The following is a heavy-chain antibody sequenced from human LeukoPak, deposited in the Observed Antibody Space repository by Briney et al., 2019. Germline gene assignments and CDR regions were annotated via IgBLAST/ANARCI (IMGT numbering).Heavy chain of an antibody. CDR3: ARDVDPYRYGLMFDS. J-gene: IGHJ4*02. CDR2: ISSDGKNE. V-gene: IGHV3-23*01. D-gene: IGHD5-18*01. Sequence: GGSLRLSCAASGFTFSSYGMAWVRQAPGKELEWVSTISSDGKNEHYADSVKGRFTISRDNSKSTLYLQMNSLRAEDTAIYYCARDVDPYRYGLMFDSWGQGTLVTVSS. CDR1: GFTFSSYG.